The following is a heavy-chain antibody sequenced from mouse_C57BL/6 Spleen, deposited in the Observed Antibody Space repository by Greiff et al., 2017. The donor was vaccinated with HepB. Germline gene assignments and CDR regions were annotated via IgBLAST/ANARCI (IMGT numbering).Heavy chain of an antibody. Sequence: QVQLQQSGPGLVQPSQSLSITCTVSGFSLTSYGVHWVRQSPGKGLEWLGVIWRGGSTDYNAAFMSRLSITKDNSKSQVFFKMNSLQADDTAIYYCATPYDYDEYYYAMDYWGQGTSVTVSS. CDR3: ATPYDYDEYYYAMDY. D-gene: IGHD2-4*01. J-gene: IGHJ4*01. CDR1: GFSLTSYG. V-gene: IGHV2-5*01. CDR2: IWRGGST.